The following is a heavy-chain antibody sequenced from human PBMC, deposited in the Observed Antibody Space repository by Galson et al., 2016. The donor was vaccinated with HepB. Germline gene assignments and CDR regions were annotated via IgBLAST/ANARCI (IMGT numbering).Heavy chain of an antibody. CDR1: GFTFSNRG. J-gene: IGHJ4*02. CDR3: AKRHEDCAPVGCSVDC. D-gene: IGHD3-10*02. V-gene: IGHV3-30*18. CDR2: DSMDGRRK. Sequence: SLRLSCAASGFTFSNRGMHWVRQAPGKGLEWVAADSMDGRRKFYADAVKGRFTIPRDNSNNMLFLQMSSLRADDTAVYYCAKRHEDCAPVGCSVDCWGQGTLVSVSS.